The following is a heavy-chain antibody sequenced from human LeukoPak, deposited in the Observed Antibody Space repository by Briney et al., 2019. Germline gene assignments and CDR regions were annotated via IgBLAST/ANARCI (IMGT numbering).Heavy chain of an antibody. D-gene: IGHD6-13*01. CDR3: AKRLPIAAAGTRSYYYYMDV. J-gene: IGHJ6*03. V-gene: IGHV3-30*18. CDR1: GFTFSSYG. CDR2: ISYDGSNK. Sequence: GGSLRLSCAASGFTFSSYGMHWVRQAPGKGLEWVAVISYDGSNKYYADSVKGRFTISRDNSKNTLYLQMNSLRAEDTAVYYCAKRLPIAAAGTRSYYYYMDVWGKGTTVTISS.